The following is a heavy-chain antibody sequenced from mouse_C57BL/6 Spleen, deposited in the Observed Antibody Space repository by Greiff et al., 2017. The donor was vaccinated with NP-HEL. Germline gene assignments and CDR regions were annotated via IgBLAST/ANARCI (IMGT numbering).Heavy chain of an antibody. J-gene: IGHJ4*01. V-gene: IGHV14-2*01. CDR3: ARTTGMDY. D-gene: IGHD1-1*01. Sequence: EVQLQQSGAELVKPGASVKLSCTASGFNIKDYYMHWVKQRTEQGLEWIGRIDPEDGETKYAPKFQRKATITADTSSNTAYLQLSSLTSEDTAVYYCARTTGMDYWGQGTSVTVSS. CDR1: GFNIKDYY. CDR2: IDPEDGET.